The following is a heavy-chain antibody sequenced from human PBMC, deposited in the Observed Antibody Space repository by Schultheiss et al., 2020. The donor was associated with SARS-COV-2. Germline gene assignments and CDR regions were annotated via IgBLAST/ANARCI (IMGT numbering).Heavy chain of an antibody. V-gene: IGHV4-34*01. CDR3: ARGGRAVVIAIRRVGLWFDP. D-gene: IGHD2-21*01. Sequence: SETLSLTCAVSGGSFSGYYWTWIRQTPGKGLEWIGEINHSGSTNYNPSLKSRVTISVDTSKNQFSLKLSSVTAADTAVYYCARGGRAVVIAIRRVGLWFDPWGQGTLVTVSS. CDR2: INHSGST. CDR1: GGSFSGYY. J-gene: IGHJ5*02.